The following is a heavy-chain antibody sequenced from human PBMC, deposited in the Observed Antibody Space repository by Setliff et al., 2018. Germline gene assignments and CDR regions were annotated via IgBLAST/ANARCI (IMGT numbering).Heavy chain of an antibody. CDR2: IHYSGST. CDR1: GDSISSTYH. Sequence: PSETLSLTCNVSGDSISSTYHWGWIRQSPGKGLEWIGSIHYSGSTHCDPSLRSRVTISIDTSKNQFSLKLSSVTAADTAVYYCAKAGGYNFADWGQGTLVTVSS. CDR3: AKAGGYNFAD. V-gene: IGHV4-38-2*02. J-gene: IGHJ4*02. D-gene: IGHD1-1*01.